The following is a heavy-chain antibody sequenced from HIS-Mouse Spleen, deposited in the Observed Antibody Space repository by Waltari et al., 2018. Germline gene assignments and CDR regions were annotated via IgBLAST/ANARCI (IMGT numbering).Heavy chain of an antibody. Sequence: EVQLVESGGGLVKPGGSLRLSGAASVFTFSSYSMNWVRQAPGKGVEWVSSISSSSSYIYYADSGKGRFTISRDNAKNSLYLQMNSLRAEDTAVYYCARGYSSSEDYWGQGTLVTVSS. J-gene: IGHJ4*02. D-gene: IGHD6-13*01. CDR3: ARGYSSSEDY. CDR2: ISSSSSYI. V-gene: IGHV3-21*01. CDR1: VFTFSSYS.